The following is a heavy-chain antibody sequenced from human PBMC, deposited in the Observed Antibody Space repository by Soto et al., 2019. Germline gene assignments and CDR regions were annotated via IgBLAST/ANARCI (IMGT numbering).Heavy chain of an antibody. J-gene: IGHJ6*03. D-gene: IGHD4-4*01. CDR1: GYTFSNYG. V-gene: IGHV1-18*01. Sequence: QVQLAQSGPELKKPGASLEVSCRASGYTFSNYGISWVRQVPGQGLEWMAWISVKNGDTNFAQKFQGRLSVNTDTSTSTAYLNLRSLRSADTAVYYCARLTTLSSPKSRFYYYMDIWGKGTTVTVSS. CDR2: ISVKNGDT. CDR3: ARLTTLSSPKSRFYYYMDI.